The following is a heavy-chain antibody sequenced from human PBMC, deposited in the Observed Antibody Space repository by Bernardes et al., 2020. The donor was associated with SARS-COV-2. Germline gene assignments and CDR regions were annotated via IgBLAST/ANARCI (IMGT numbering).Heavy chain of an antibody. CDR2: IYYSGST. J-gene: IGHJ4*02. D-gene: IGHD3-10*01. V-gene: IGHV4-59*08. CDR3: ARHELGKMIRGVLFDY. Sequence: SETLSLTCIVSGGSMTNYYWSWIRQPPGKGLEWIGYIYYSGSTNYNPSLKSRVTISVDTSKNQFSLKLTSMTAADTAVYFCARHELGKMIRGVLFDYWGQGSLVTVSS. CDR1: GGSMTNYY.